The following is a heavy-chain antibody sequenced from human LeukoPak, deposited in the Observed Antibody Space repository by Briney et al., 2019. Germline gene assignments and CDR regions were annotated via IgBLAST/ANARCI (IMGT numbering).Heavy chain of an antibody. J-gene: IGHJ2*01. CDR1: GFLFSKYW. CDR3: ARYQGIMIVVLTTNWYFDL. D-gene: IGHD3-22*01. V-gene: IGHV3-7*01. Sequence: GGSQTLFCAASGFLFSKYWMSWARHARGRGLVWVANINQEGREIYYMDCVTGRLTIHRHNPKHSLYLQNNSRRAEDPAVYCCARYQGIMIVVLTTNWYFDLWGRGTLVTVSS. CDR2: INQEGREI.